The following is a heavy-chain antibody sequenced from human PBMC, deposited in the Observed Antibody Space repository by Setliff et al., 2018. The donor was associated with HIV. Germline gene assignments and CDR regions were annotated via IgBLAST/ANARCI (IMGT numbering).Heavy chain of an antibody. J-gene: IGHJ4*02. V-gene: IGHV4-59*08. Sequence: PSETLSLTCTVSGGSISSYYWSWIRQPPGKGLEWIGTIYHSGSTYYNPSLKSRLTISVDTSKNQFSLKLNSVTAADTAVYYCARVRGSSGWYVFDYWGQGTLVTVSS. CDR1: GGSISSYY. D-gene: IGHD6-19*01. CDR3: ARVRGSSGWYVFDY. CDR2: IYHSGST.